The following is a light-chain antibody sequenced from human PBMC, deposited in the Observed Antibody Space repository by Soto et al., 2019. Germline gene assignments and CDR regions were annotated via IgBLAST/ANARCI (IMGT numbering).Light chain of an antibody. CDR1: SSDVGAFNY. CDR2: DVS. Sequence: QSVLTQPASVSGSPGQSIAISCTGTSSDVGAFNYVSWYQQHPGKAPKFMIFDVSSRPSGVSDRFSGSKSGNTASLTISGLHTEDEADYYCAPYATSSTYVFGTGTKANVL. V-gene: IGLV2-14*03. J-gene: IGLJ1*01. CDR3: APYATSSTYV.